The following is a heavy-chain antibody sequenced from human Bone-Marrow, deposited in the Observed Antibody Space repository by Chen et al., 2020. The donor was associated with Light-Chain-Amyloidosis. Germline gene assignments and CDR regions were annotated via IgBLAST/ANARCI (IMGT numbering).Heavy chain of an antibody. J-gene: IGHJ6*02. D-gene: IGHD3-22*01. CDR2: ISYDGSNK. Sequence: GFTFSSYAMHWVRQAPGKGLEWVAVISYDGSNKYYADSVKGRFTISRDNSKNTLYLQMNSLRAEDTAVYYCARGGYYYDSSGYHPPGFSWGYYYYYGMDVWGQGTTVTVSS. V-gene: IGHV3-30-3*01. CDR3: ARGGYYYDSSGYHPPGFSWGYYYYYGMDV. CDR1: GFTFSSYA.